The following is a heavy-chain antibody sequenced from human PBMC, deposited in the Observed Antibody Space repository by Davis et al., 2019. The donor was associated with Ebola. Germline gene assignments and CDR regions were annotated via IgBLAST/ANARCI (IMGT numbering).Heavy chain of an antibody. CDR1: GFTFSSYW. Sequence: GESLKISCAASGFTFSSYWMSWVRQAPGKGLEWVANIKQDGSEKYYVDSVKGRFTISRDNAKNSLYLQMNSLRAEDTAVYYCARVGQITIFEVVIKYATRGGMDVWGQGTTVTVSS. V-gene: IGHV3-7*03. CDR3: ARVGQITIFEVVIKYATRGGMDV. CDR2: IKQDGSEK. J-gene: IGHJ6*02. D-gene: IGHD3-3*01.